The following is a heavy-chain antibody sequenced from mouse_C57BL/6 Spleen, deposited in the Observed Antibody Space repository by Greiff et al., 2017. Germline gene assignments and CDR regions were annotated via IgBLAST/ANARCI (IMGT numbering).Heavy chain of an antibody. V-gene: IGHV1-53*01. CDR1: GYTFTSYW. Sequence: VQLQQPGTELVKPGDSVKLSCEASGYTFTSYWMHWVKQRPGQGLEWIGNINPSNGGTNYNEKLKSKATLTVDKSSRTAYMQLSSLTSEDSAVYYCASLREVEVFAYWGQGTLVTVSA. CDR2: INPSNGGT. CDR3: ASLREVEVFAY. J-gene: IGHJ3*01. D-gene: IGHD3-2*02.